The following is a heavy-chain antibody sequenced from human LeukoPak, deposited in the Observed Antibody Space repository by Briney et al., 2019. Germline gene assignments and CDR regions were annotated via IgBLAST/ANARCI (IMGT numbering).Heavy chain of an antibody. D-gene: IGHD2-8*02. CDR1: GFTFGNHA. Sequence: PGGSLRLSRAASGFTFGNHAMHWVRQAPGMGLEWVAVISYEASNKYYANSVKGRFTISRDNSKNTLYLQMNSLRAEDTAVYYCARDYLVGCTDTICYPIDYWGQGTLVTVSS. CDR2: ISYEASNK. J-gene: IGHJ4*02. CDR3: ARDYLVGCTDTICYPIDY. V-gene: IGHV3-30*01.